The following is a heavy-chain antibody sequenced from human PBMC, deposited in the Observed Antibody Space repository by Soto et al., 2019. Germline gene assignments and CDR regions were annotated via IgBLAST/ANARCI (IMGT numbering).Heavy chain of an antibody. J-gene: IGHJ4*02. V-gene: IGHV1-24*01. CDR3: AQAAAAAVTCYFDY. D-gene: IGHD6-13*01. CDR1: GYTLSVVS. CDR2: FDPEDGET. Sequence: ASLKGSWKGSGYTLSVVSMRWVRQATGKGHEWMGGFDPEDGETIYAQKFQGKVTMTEDTSTDTAYMELSSLRSEDTAVYYCAQAAAAAVTCYFDYWGQGTLLTVYS.